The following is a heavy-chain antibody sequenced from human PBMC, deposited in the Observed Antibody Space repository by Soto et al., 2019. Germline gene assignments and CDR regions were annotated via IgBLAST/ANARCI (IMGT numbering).Heavy chain of an antibody. V-gene: IGHV3-30*18. CDR3: AKSIAAARWNYGMDV. CDR2: ISYDGSNK. J-gene: IGHJ6*02. CDR1: GFTFSSYG. Sequence: QVQLVESGGGVVQPGRSLRLSCAASGFTFSSYGMHWVCQAPGKGLEWVAVISYDGSNKYYADSVKGRFTISRDNSKNTLYLQMNSLRAEDTAVYYCAKSIAAARWNYGMDVWCQGTTVTVS. D-gene: IGHD6-13*01.